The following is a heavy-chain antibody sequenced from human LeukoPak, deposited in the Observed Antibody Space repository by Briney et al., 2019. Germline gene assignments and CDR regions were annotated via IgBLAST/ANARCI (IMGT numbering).Heavy chain of an antibody. Sequence: GGSLRLSCAASGFTFTAYAMSWFRQTPGKGLEWVGNIHQDGSVTNYVDAVKGRFTISRDNARNSVFLQLNSLRAEDTALYYCARGRGWVDHWGQGTLVTVSS. CDR2: IHQDGSVT. V-gene: IGHV3-7*01. CDR1: GFTFTAYA. D-gene: IGHD3-16*01. J-gene: IGHJ4*02. CDR3: ARGRGWVDH.